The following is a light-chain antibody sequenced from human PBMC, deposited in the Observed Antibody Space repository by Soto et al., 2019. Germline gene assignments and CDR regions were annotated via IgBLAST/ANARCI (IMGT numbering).Light chain of an antibody. CDR1: QSFRGL. V-gene: IGKV3-11*01. Sequence: EVVLTQSPVTLSLSPGERATLSCRASQSFRGLLAWYQQKPGQAPRLLIYDAYNRATCIPPRFSGSGFGTDLTLTISSLEPEDSAGYYCQQRHMWPITFGQGTRLEIK. CDR3: QQRHMWPIT. J-gene: IGKJ5*01. CDR2: DAY.